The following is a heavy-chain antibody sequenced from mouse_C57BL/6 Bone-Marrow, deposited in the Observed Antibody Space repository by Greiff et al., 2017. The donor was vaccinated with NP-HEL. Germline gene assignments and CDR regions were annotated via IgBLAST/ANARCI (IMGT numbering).Heavy chain of an antibody. J-gene: IGHJ2*01. CDR1: GYSITSGYY. CDR3: ARDSNYALDY. CDR2: ISYDGSN. Sequence: EVKLEESGPGLVKPSQSLSLTCSVTGYSITSGYYWNWIRQFPGNKLEWMGYISYDGSNNYNPSLKNRISITRDTSKNQFFLKLNSVTTEDTATYYCARDSNYALDYWGQGTTLTVSS. V-gene: IGHV3-6*01. D-gene: IGHD2-5*01.